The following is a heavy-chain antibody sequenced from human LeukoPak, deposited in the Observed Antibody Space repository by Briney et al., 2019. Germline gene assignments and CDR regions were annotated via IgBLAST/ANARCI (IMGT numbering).Heavy chain of an antibody. V-gene: IGHV1-2*02. CDR3: ARDLSRYCSSTSCYTGP. CDR2: INPNSGGT. CDR1: GYTFTGYY. Sequence: ASVKVSCKASGYTFTGYYMHWVRQAPGQGLEWMGWINPNSGGTNYAQKFQGRVTMTRDTSISTAYMELSRLRSDDTAVYYCARDLSRYCSSTSCYTGPWGQGTLVTVSS. D-gene: IGHD2-2*02. J-gene: IGHJ5*02.